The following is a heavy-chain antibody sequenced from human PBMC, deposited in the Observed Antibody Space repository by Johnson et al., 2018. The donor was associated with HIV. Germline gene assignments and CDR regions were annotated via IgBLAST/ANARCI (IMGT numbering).Heavy chain of an antibody. CDR1: GFTFSSYG. CDR2: IWYDGSTK. Sequence: QMQLVESGGGVVQPGRSLRLSCAASGFTFSSYGMHWVRQAPGKGLEWVALIWYDGSTKYYADSVKGRFTVSRDNSKNTLSLQMNSLRAEDTAVYFCAKERRDYDAFDFWGQGTMVNVSS. V-gene: IGHV3-33*06. CDR3: AKERRDYDAFDF. J-gene: IGHJ3*01. D-gene: IGHD4-11*01.